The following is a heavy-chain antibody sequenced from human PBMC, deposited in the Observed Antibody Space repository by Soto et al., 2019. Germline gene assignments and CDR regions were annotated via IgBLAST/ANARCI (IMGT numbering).Heavy chain of an antibody. J-gene: IGHJ5*02. Sequence: ASVKVSCKASGGTFSSYAISWVRQAPGQGLEWMGGIIPIFGTANYAQKFQGRVTITADESTSTAYMELSSLRSEDTAVYYCAREGCSGGSCYTRTTYNWFDPWGQGTLVTVSS. D-gene: IGHD2-15*01. CDR1: GGTFSSYA. V-gene: IGHV1-69*13. CDR2: IIPIFGTA. CDR3: AREGCSGGSCYTRTTYNWFDP.